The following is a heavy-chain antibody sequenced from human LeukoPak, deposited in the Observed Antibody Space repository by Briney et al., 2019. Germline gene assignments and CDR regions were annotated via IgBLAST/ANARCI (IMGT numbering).Heavy chain of an antibody. Sequence: ETLSLTCAVYGGSFSGYYWSWVRQAPGKGLEWVSAISGSGGNTYYADSVKGRFTISRDNSKNTLYLQMNSLRAEDTAVYYCAKRRYYDFWSGSQLDYWGQGTLVTVSS. CDR3: AKRRYYDFWSGSQLDY. V-gene: IGHV3-23*01. CDR2: ISGSGGNT. CDR1: GGSFSGYY. J-gene: IGHJ4*02. D-gene: IGHD3-3*01.